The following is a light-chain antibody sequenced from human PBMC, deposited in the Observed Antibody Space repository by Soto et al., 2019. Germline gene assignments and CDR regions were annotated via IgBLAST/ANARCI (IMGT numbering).Light chain of an antibody. Sequence: QSVLTQPPSVSGAPGQRVTISCTGSSSNIGANYDVHWYQQRPGTAPKLLIFGNSNRPSGVPDRFSGSKSGTSASLAITGLQAEDEGDYDCQSYDSTRSARYVFGTGTKLTVL. V-gene: IGLV1-40*01. CDR3: QSYDSTRSARYV. CDR1: SSNIGANYD. CDR2: GNS. J-gene: IGLJ1*01.